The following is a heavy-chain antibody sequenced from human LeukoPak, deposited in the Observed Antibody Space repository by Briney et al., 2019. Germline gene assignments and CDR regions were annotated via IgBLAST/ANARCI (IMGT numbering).Heavy chain of an antibody. Sequence: GGSLRLSCTASGFTFSNHAMTWVRQAPGKGLEWVSSMSSGGTYIYYADSVRGRFTISRDNAKNSLSLVMNSLRAEDTATYYCARDRPTGASRVFVVQWGQGTLVTVSS. V-gene: IGHV3-21*01. J-gene: IGHJ4*02. CDR2: MSSGGTYI. CDR3: ARDRPTGASRVFVVQ. D-gene: IGHD2-15*01. CDR1: GFTFSNHA.